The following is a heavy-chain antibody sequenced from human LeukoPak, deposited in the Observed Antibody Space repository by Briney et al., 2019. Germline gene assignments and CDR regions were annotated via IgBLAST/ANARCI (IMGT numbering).Heavy chain of an antibody. V-gene: IGHV4-61*05. CDR3: ARVLRYYDSSGYPRYYYYYMDV. CDR2: IYYSGST. D-gene: IGHD3-22*01. J-gene: IGHJ6*03. Sequence: RPSETLSLTCTVSGGSISSSNHYWGWIRQPPGKGLEWIGYIYYSGSTNYNPSLKSRVTISVDTSKNQFSLKLSSLTAADTAVYYCARVLRYYDSSGYPRYYYYYMDVWGKGTTVTVSS. CDR1: GGSISSSNHY.